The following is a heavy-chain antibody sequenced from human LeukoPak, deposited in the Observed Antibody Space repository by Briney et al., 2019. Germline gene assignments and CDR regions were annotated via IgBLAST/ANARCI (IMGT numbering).Heavy chain of an antibody. CDR2: ISGSGGST. CDR3: ATDAYVDFWSGSIY. D-gene: IGHD3-3*01. J-gene: IGHJ4*02. V-gene: IGHV3-23*01. CDR1: GFTFSSYA. Sequence: PGGSLRLSCAASGFTFSSYAMSWVRQAPGKGLEWVSAISGSGGSTYYADSVKGRFTISRDNSKNTLYLQMNSLRAEDTAVYYCATDAYVDFWSGSIYWGQGTLVTVSS.